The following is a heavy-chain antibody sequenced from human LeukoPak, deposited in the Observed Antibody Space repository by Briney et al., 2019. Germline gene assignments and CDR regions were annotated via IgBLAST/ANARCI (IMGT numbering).Heavy chain of an antibody. D-gene: IGHD2-21*01. CDR1: GFSLSSFT. J-gene: IGHJ4*02. V-gene: IGHV3-21*01. CDR3: ARGAWGNIVVSPYFDY. CDR2: ISSSSHT. Sequence: PGGSLRLSCVMSGFSLSSFTMHWVRQAPGKGLEWVASISSSSHTYYADSLKGRFIISRDDAKNTLYLQMNSLRAEDTAVYYCARGAWGNIVVSPYFDYWGQGTLVTVSS.